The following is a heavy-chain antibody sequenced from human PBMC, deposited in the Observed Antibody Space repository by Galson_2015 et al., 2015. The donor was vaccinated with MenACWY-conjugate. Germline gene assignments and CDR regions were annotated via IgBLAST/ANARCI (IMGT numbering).Heavy chain of an antibody. J-gene: IGHJ6*02. CDR2: ISGSGGST. V-gene: IGHV3-23*01. D-gene: IGHD3-9*01. CDR3: AKGNYDILTGYYNYYYYYGMDV. CDR1: GFTFSSYA. Sequence: SLRLSCAASGFTFSSYAMSWVRQAPGKGLEWVSAISGSGGSTYYADSVKGRFTISRDNSKNTLYLQMNSLRVEDTAVYYCAKGNYDILTGYYNYYYYYGMDVWGQGTTVTVSS.